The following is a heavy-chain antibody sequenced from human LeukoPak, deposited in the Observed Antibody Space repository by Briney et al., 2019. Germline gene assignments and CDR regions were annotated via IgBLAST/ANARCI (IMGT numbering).Heavy chain of an antibody. CDR3: ARYYYDTSSVFDV. J-gene: IGHJ3*01. D-gene: IGHD3-22*01. V-gene: IGHV1-2*02. CDR1: GYTLTDYY. Sequence: GASVKVSCKASGYTLTDYYMHWVRQAPGQGLEWMGWINPNSGGTNYAQKFQGRVTMTRDTSISTAYMELSRLRSDDTAVYYCARYYYDTSSVFDVWGQGTRVTVSS. CDR2: INPNSGGT.